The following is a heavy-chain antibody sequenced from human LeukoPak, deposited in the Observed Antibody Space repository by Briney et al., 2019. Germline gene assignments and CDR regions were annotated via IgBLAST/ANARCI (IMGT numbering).Heavy chain of an antibody. CDR2: IIPIFGTA. CDR3: ARDRDYYDSSGPSGFDY. CDR1: GGTFISYA. J-gene: IGHJ4*02. Sequence: SXKVSCKASGGTFISYAIRWVRQAPGQGREGMGGIIPIFGTANYAQKFQGRGTITADEYTSTAYMEMSSLRSEDTAVYYCARDRDYYDSSGPSGFDYWGQGTLVTVSS. V-gene: IGHV1-69*13. D-gene: IGHD3-22*01.